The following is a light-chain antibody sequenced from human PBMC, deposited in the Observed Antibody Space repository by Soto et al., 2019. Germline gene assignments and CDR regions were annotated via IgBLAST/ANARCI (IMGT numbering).Light chain of an antibody. V-gene: IGKV3-20*01. CDR2: GAS. J-gene: IGKJ3*01. Sequence: EIVLTQSPGTLSLSPGERATLSCRASQSVSSSYLAWYQQRPGQAPRLLIFGASYRATGIPDRFSGSGSGTDFTLTISRLEPEDFAVYYCHHYSSSPPEFTFGPGTKVDSK. CDR3: HHYSSSPPEFT. CDR1: QSVSSSY.